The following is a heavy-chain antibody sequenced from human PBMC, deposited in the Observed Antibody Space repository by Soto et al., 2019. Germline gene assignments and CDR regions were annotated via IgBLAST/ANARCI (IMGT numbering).Heavy chain of an antibody. Sequence: QLQLQESGPGLVKPSETLSLTCTVSGGSISISSFYWGWVRQPPGKGLEGVATIHYSGSTYYNPSFGSRVTISVVTSENPFYLDLRSVTATDTAVYYCAREVGFCGGGSCNSLNFFDFWGQGTVVTVSS. CDR3: AREVGFCGGGSCNSLNFFDF. D-gene: IGHD2-15*01. J-gene: IGHJ3*01. V-gene: IGHV4-39*01. CDR1: GGSISISSFY. CDR2: IHYSGST.